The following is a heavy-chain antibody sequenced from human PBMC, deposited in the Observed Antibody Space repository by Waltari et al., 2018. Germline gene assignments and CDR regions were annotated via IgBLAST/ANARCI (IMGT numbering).Heavy chain of an antibody. J-gene: IGHJ4*02. D-gene: IGHD3-9*01. Sequence: EVQLLESGGGLVQPGGSLRLSCAASGFTFSSYAMSWVRQAPGKGLEWVSVIYGGGSSTYYADSVKCRFTISRDNSKNTLYLQMNSLRAEDTAVYYCAGGMTGYPFDYWGQGPLVTVSS. CDR3: AGGMTGYPFDY. V-gene: IGHV3-23*03. CDR1: GFTFSSYA. CDR2: IYGGGSST.